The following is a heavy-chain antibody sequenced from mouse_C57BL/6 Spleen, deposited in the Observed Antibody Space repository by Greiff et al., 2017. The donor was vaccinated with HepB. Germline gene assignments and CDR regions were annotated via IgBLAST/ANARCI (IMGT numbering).Heavy chain of an antibody. CDR2: ISDGGSYT. CDR1: GFTFSSYA. J-gene: IGHJ2*01. CDR3: ARDRDYYGSDRNYFDY. V-gene: IGHV5-4*01. Sequence: EVKLMESGGGLVKPGGSLKLSCAASGFTFSSYAMSWVRQTPEKRLEWVATISDGGSYTYYPDNVKGRFTISRDNAKNNLYLQMSHLKSEDTAMYYCARDRDYYGSDRNYFDYWGQGTTLTVSS. D-gene: IGHD1-1*01.